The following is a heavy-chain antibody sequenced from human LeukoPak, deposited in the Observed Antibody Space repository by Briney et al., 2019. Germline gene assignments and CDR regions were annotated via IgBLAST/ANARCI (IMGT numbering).Heavy chain of an antibody. CDR2: IWYDGSNK. CDR1: GFTFSSYG. J-gene: IGHJ4*02. Sequence: GGSLRLSCAASGFTFSSYGMHWVRQAPGKGLEWVAVIWYDGSNKHYADSVKGRFTISRDNSKNTLYLQMNSLRAEDTAVYYCARAYSSSWFLDYWGQGTLVTVSS. V-gene: IGHV3-33*01. CDR3: ARAYSSSWFLDY. D-gene: IGHD6-13*01.